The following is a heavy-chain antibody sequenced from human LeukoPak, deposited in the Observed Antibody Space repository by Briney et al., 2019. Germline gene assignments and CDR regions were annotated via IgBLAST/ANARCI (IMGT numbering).Heavy chain of an antibody. CDR2: INASGGST. D-gene: IGHD1-14*01. Sequence: GASVKVSCKASGYTFTSYYMHWVRQAPGQGLEWMGIINASGGSTSYAQKFQGRVTMTRDMSTGTVYMELSSLRSEDTAVYYCARSGRVAPRTSNWFDPWGQGTLVTVSS. J-gene: IGHJ5*02. CDR1: GYTFTSYY. CDR3: ARSGRVAPRTSNWFDP. V-gene: IGHV1-46*01.